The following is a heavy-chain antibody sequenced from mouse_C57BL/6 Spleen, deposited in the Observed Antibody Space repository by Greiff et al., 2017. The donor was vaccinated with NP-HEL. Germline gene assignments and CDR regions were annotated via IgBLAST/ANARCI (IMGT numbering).Heavy chain of an antibody. J-gene: IGHJ1*03. D-gene: IGHD2-3*01. V-gene: IGHV1-54*01. CDR1: GYAFTNYL. Sequence: VQLQQSGAELVRPGTSVKVSCKASGYAFTNYLIEWVKQRPGQGLEWIGVINPGSGGTNYNEKFKGKATLTADKSSSTAYMQLSSLTSEDSAVYFCARYDGYWWDFDVWGTGTTVTVSS. CDR2: INPGSGGT. CDR3: ARYDGYWWDFDV.